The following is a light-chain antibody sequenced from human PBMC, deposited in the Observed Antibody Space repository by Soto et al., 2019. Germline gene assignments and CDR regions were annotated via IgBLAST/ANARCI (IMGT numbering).Light chain of an antibody. CDR1: TGPVTSGHY. J-gene: IGLJ2*01. CDR2: STT. Sequence: QAVVTQEPSLTVAPGGTVTLTCGSGTGPVTSGHYPCWFQQRPGQSPTTLIYSTTNKHSQAPARFSGSLLGGKAALTLSGAQPEDEAEYFCLLSYGGVRVFGGGTKLTVL. CDR3: LLSYGGVRV. V-gene: IGLV7-46*01.